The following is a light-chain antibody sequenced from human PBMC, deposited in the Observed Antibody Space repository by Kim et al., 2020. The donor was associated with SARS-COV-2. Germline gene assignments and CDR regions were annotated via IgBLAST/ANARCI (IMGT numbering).Light chain of an antibody. V-gene: IGKV3-11*01. Sequence: LSPGERATLSCRASQTVSSSLAWDPPKPCQAPRLFIDDTSERATGIPTRFSGSGSGTDFTLTISSLEPEDFAVYYCPQRSNWRWTFGQGAKVEI. CDR1: QTVSSS. J-gene: IGKJ1*01. CDR2: DTS. CDR3: PQRSNWRWT.